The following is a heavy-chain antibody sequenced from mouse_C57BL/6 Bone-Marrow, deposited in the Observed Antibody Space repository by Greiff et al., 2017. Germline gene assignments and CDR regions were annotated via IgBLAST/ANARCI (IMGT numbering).Heavy chain of an antibody. CDR2: IYPTSGRP. Sequence: QVQLQQPGAELVKPGASVKMSCKASGYTFTSYWITWVKQRPGQGLEWIGDIYPTSGRPNYNEKLKSKAILTVDTSSNPAYMQLSSLTSEDSAVFYCARSGPQGRSVDYWGQGTTRTVSS. D-gene: IGHD3-1*01. CDR3: ARSGPQGRSVDY. V-gene: IGHV1-55*01. CDR1: GYTFTSYW. J-gene: IGHJ2*01.